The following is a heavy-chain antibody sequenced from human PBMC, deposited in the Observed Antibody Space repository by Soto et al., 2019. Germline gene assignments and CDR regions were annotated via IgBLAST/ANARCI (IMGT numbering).Heavy chain of an antibody. Sequence: GYLRLSCAASGFTFSSYSMNWVRQAPGKGLEWVSSISSSSSYIYYADSVKGRFTISRDNAKNSLYLQMNSLRAEDTAVYYCARDPSPSTFDYWGQGTLVTVSS. J-gene: IGHJ4*02. CDR3: ARDPSPSTFDY. V-gene: IGHV3-21*01. CDR2: ISSSSSYI. CDR1: GFTFSSYS.